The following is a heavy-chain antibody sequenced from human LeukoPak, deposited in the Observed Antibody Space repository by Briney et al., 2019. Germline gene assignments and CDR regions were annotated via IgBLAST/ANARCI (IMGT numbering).Heavy chain of an antibody. J-gene: IGHJ4*02. CDR1: GYRFTSYW. V-gene: IGHV5-51*01. D-gene: IGHD3-10*01. CDR3: GRCGAPPSGIDY. CDR2: IYPRDSDN. Sequence: GESLKISCKASGYRFTSYWIGWVRPMPGKGVEWMVIIYPRDSDNRYSPSFQGQVPISHDKSISTDYLQWSSLKVSGTAMYDCGRCGAPPSGIDYWGQGTLVTVSS.